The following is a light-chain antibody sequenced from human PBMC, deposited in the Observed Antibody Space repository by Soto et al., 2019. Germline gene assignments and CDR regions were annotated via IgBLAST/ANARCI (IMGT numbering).Light chain of an antibody. CDR2: AAS. CDR1: QSIVTY. Sequence: DIQMTQSPSSLSASVGDRVTITCRASQSIVTYLNWYLQKPGKAPTLLIYAASNLQSGVRSRFSGSGSGTDFTLTISSLQPEDFATYFCQQSYSTPPWTFGQGTKVEIK. V-gene: IGKV1-39*01. CDR3: QQSYSTPPWT. J-gene: IGKJ1*01.